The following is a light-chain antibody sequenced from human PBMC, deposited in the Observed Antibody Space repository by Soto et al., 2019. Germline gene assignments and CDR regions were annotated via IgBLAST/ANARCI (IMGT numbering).Light chain of an antibody. V-gene: IGKV1-33*01. J-gene: IGKJ3*01. Sequence: DIQMTQSPPSVSASVGDRVTITCQASQDIRHYLNWYQQKPGEAPNLLIYDASTLQTGVPSRFTGSGFETSFTLTINRLQPEDAATYYCQQYDGFPIFGPGTKV. CDR3: QQYDGFPI. CDR2: DAS. CDR1: QDIRHY.